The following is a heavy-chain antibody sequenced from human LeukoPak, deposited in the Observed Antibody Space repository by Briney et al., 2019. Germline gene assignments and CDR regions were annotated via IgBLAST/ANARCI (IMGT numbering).Heavy chain of an antibody. CDR1: GFTFRNYY. Sequence: GGSLRLSCAASGFTFRNYYMTWIRQAPGKGLEWVSYISTSGDTIYYGDSVRGRFTISRDNAKNSLYLDMNTLKAEDTAVYYCARDPSWEILSYFDYWGQGTLVTVSS. CDR3: ARDPSWEILSYFDY. V-gene: IGHV3-11*04. D-gene: IGHD1-26*01. J-gene: IGHJ4*02. CDR2: ISTSGDTI.